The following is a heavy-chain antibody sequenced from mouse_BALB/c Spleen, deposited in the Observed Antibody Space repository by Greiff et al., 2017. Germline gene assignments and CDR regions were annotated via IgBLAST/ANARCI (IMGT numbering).Heavy chain of an antibody. Sequence: EVQLVESGGDLVKPGGSLKLSCAASGFTFSSYGMSWVRQTPDKRLEWVATISSGGSYTYYPDSVKGRFTISRDNAKNTLYLQMSSLKSEDTAMYYCAREGYDGGYWYFDVWGAGTTVTVSS. J-gene: IGHJ1*01. CDR2: ISSGGSYT. V-gene: IGHV5-6*01. CDR3: AREGYDGGYWYFDV. CDR1: GFTFSSYG. D-gene: IGHD2-2*01.